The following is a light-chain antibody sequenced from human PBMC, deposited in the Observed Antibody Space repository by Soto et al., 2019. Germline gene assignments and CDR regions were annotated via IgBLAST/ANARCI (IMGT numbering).Light chain of an antibody. CDR3: SSYTSSSTF. CDR2: DVS. Sequence: QSALTQPASVSGSPGQSITISCTGTSSDVGGYNYVSWYQQHPGKAPKLMIYDVSNRPSGVSNRISGSKSGNKASLTISGLQAEDEAEYYCSSYTSSSTFFGTGTKLTVL. CDR1: SSDVGGYNY. J-gene: IGLJ1*01. V-gene: IGLV2-14*01.